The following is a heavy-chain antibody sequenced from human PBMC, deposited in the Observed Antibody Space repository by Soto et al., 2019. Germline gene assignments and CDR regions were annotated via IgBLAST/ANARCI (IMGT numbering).Heavy chain of an antibody. J-gene: IGHJ3*02. V-gene: IGHV3-9*01. Sequence: GGSLRLSCAASGFTFDDYAMHWVRQAPGKGLEWVSGISWNSGSIGYADSVKGRFTISRDNAKNSLYLQMNSLRAEDTALYYCAKEGQIVGATRGAFDIWGQGTMVTVSS. CDR2: ISWNSGSI. D-gene: IGHD1-26*01. CDR1: GFTFDDYA. CDR3: AKEGQIVGATRGAFDI.